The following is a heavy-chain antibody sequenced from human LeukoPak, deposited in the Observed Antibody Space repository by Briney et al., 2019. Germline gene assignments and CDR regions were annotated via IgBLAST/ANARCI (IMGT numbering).Heavy chain of an antibody. CDR1: GGSISSYY. Sequence: SETLSLTCTVSGGSISSYYWSWIRQPPGKGLEWIGYIYYSGSTNYNPSLKSRVTMSVDTSKNQFSLKLSSVTAADTAVYYCARDCEGSGWYGHFDLWGRGTLVTVSS. V-gene: IGHV4-59*12. CDR3: ARDCEGSGWYGHFDL. D-gene: IGHD6-19*01. J-gene: IGHJ2*01. CDR2: IYYSGST.